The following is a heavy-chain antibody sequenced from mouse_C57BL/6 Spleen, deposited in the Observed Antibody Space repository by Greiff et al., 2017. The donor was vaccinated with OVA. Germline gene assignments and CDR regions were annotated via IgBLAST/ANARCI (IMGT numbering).Heavy chain of an antibody. CDR2: IDPSDSET. J-gene: IGHJ3*01. Sequence: QVQLQQPGAELVRPGSSVKLSCKTSGYTFTSYWMHWVKQRPIQGLEWIGNIDPSDSETHYNQKFKDKATLTVDKSSSTAYMQLSSLTSEDSAVYYCARSDSNYVAWFAYWGQGTLVTVSA. D-gene: IGHD2-5*01. V-gene: IGHV1-52*01. CDR3: ARSDSNYVAWFAY. CDR1: GYTFTSYW.